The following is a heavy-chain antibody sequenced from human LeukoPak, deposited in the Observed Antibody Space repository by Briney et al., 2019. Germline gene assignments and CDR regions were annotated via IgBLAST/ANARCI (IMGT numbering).Heavy chain of an antibody. Sequence: PSETLSLTCTVSGGSISSSTYYWGWIRQPPGKGLEWIGSIYYSGSTYYNPSLKSRVTISVDTCKNQFSLKLSSVPAADTAVYYCARGPRWLQDYFNYWGQGTLVTVSS. CDR1: GGSISSSTYY. D-gene: IGHD5-24*01. J-gene: IGHJ4*02. CDR3: ARGPRWLQDYFNY. V-gene: IGHV4-39*07. CDR2: IYYSGST.